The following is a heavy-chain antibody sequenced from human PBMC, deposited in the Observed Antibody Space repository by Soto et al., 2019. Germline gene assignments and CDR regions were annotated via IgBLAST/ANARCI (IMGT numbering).Heavy chain of an antibody. D-gene: IGHD3-3*01. J-gene: IGHJ5*02. CDR3: AKDGGQLTIFGLGWFGP. CDR2: SRDKAQGYST. CDR1: GFTLSDHY. V-gene: IGHV3-72*01. Sequence: PGGSLRLSCAGSGFTLSDHYIDWVRQAPGKGLEWVGRSRDKAQGYSTAYAASVKGRFATSRDESKNSVYLQMNILTVEDTAVYYCAKDGGQLTIFGLGWFGPWGQGTQVTVSS.